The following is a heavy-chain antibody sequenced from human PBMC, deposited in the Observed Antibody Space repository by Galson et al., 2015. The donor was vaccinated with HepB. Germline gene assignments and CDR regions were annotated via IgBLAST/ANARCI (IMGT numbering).Heavy chain of an antibody. CDR3: ARRPGAAFDI. D-gene: IGHD7-27*01. J-gene: IGHJ3*02. Sequence: QSGAEVKKSGEFLKISCKGSGYTFTNNWIAWVRQQPGKGLEWMGNIYPRDSDARYSPSFQGQVTMSVDKSFNTAYLQWSSLKASDTAMYYCARRPGAAFDIWGQGTMVTVSS. CDR1: GYTFTNNW. V-gene: IGHV5-51*01. CDR2: IYPRDSDA.